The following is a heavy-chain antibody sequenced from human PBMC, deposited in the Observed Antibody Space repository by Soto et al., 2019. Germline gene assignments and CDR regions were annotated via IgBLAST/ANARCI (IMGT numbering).Heavy chain of an antibody. CDR2: ISDSGST. Sequence: QVQLQESGPGLVKPSQTLSLTCTVSGGSISDGYYWSWIRQHPGKGLEWIGSISDSGSTSYNPSLKSRLTISVDTSKNQFSLNLRSVTAADTAVYYCARRDRSGFPYWLDTWGQGTLVTVSS. V-gene: IGHV4-31*03. CDR1: GGSISDGYY. CDR3: ARRDRSGFPYWLDT. J-gene: IGHJ5*02. D-gene: IGHD3-22*01.